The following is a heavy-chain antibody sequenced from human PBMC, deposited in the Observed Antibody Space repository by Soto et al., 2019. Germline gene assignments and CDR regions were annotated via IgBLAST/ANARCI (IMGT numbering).Heavy chain of an antibody. CDR1: GFTFSSYW. D-gene: IGHD3-10*01. Sequence: GGSLRLSCAASGFTFSSYWMSWVRQAPGKGLEWVVNIKQDGSEKYYVDSVKGRFTISRDNAKNSLYLQMNSLRAEDTAVYYCARDIRTHPGGFDYWGQGTLVTVSS. J-gene: IGHJ4*02. CDR2: IKQDGSEK. V-gene: IGHV3-7*01. CDR3: ARDIRTHPGGFDY.